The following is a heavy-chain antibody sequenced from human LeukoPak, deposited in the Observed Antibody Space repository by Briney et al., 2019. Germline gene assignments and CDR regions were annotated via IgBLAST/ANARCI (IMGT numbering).Heavy chain of an antibody. D-gene: IGHD3-22*01. J-gene: IGHJ4*02. CDR1: GFTVSSNY. CDR3: AKRPDRSYYDRTGYYYFDY. CDR2: LYSGGDT. V-gene: IGHV3-53*01. Sequence: PGGSLRLSCAASGFTVSSNYINWVRQAPGKGLKWVSVLYSGGDTYYADSVKGRFTVSRDNSKNTLYLQMNSLGAEDTAVYYCAKRPDRSYYDRTGYYYFDYWGQGTLVTVSS.